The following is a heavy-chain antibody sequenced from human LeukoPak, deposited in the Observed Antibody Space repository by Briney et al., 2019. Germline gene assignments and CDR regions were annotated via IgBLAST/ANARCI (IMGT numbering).Heavy chain of an antibody. Sequence: PSETLSLTCIVSGGSISGYYWSWIRQPPGKGLEWIGYIYYTGSTNYNPSLKSRVTISVDTSKNQFPLKLSSVTVADTAVYYCARDYGDYPSWYFDLWGRGTLVTVSS. CDR3: ARDYGDYPSWYFDL. D-gene: IGHD4-17*01. CDR2: IYYTGST. J-gene: IGHJ2*01. V-gene: IGHV4-59*01. CDR1: GGSISGYY.